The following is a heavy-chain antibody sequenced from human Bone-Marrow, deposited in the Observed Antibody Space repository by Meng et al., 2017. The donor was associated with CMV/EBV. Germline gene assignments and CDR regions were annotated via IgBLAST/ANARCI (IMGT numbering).Heavy chain of an antibody. CDR3: ARGDWEYCSSTSCSRNWFDP. Sequence: FSGYYWSWIRQPPGKGLEWIGEINHSGSTDYNPSLKSRVTISVDTSKNQISLKLSSVTAADTAVYYCARGDWEYCSSTSCSRNWFDPWGQGTLVTVSS. V-gene: IGHV4-34*01. J-gene: IGHJ5*02. CDR1: FSGYY. CDR2: INHSGST. D-gene: IGHD2-2*01.